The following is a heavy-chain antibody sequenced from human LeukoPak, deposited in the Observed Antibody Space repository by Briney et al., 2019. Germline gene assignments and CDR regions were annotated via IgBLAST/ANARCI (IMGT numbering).Heavy chain of an antibody. D-gene: IGHD2-15*01. J-gene: IGHJ5*02. Sequence: GASVKVSCKTSGYSFTGYFIHWVRQAPGQGFEWLGWINPNSGGTKYAQKFQDRVSMTRGTSIGAAYMELNSLRLDDTAVYYCARGVAAADSRLDPWGQGTLITVSS. CDR3: ARGVAAADSRLDP. V-gene: IGHV1-2*02. CDR2: INPNSGGT. CDR1: GYSFTGYF.